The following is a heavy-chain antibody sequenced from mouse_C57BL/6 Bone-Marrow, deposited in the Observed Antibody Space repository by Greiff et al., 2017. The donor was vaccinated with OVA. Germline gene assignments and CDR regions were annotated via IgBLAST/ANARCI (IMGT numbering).Heavy chain of an antibody. CDR2: IRSKSNNYAT. Sequence: EVKLMESGGGLVQPKGSLKLSCAASGFSFNTYAMNWVRQAPGKGLEWVARIRSKSNNYATYYADSVKDRFTISRDDSESMLYLQMNNLKTEDTAMYYCVYDYDEDYAMDYWGQGTSVTVSS. CDR3: VYDYDEDYAMDY. D-gene: IGHD2-4*01. CDR1: GFSFNTYA. J-gene: IGHJ4*01. V-gene: IGHV10-1*01.